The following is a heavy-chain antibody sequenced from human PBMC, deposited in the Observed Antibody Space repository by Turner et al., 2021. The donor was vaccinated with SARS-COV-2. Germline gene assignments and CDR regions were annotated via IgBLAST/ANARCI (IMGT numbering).Heavy chain of an antibody. CDR2: ISGSGGST. J-gene: IGHJ1*01. V-gene: IGHV3-23*01. CDR3: AKDLDYVWGSYRSTEYFQH. Sequence: EVQLLESGGGLVQPGGSLRLSCAASGFTFSSYAMSWVRQAPGKGLDWVSVISGSGGSTYYADSVKGRFTISRDNSKNTLYLQMNSLRAEDTAVYYCAKDLDYVWGSYRSTEYFQHWGQGTLVTVSS. D-gene: IGHD3-16*02. CDR1: GFTFSSYA.